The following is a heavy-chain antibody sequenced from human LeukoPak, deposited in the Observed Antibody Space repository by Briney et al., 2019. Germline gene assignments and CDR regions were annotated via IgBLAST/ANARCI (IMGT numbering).Heavy chain of an antibody. CDR3: AREGRQQLMGYVDY. CDR1: GGSISSGGYY. J-gene: IGHJ4*02. D-gene: IGHD6-13*01. CDR2: IYYSGST. V-gene: IGHV4-31*03. Sequence: SETLSLTCTVSGGSISSGGYYWSWLRQHPGKGLEWIGYIYYSGSTYYNPSLKSRVTISVDTSKNQFSMKLTSVTAADTAVYYCAREGRQQLMGYVDYWGEGTLVAVSS.